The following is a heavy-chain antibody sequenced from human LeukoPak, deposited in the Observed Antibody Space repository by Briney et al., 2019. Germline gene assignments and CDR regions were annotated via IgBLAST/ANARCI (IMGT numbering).Heavy chain of an antibody. CDR1: GFTFSSYW. J-gene: IGHJ6*02. V-gene: IGHV3-74*01. CDR3: ARDQFLEWFNYYYGMDV. D-gene: IGHD3-3*01. Sequence: PGGSLRLSCAASGFTFSSYWMHWVRQAPGKGLVWVSRINSDGSSTSYADSVKGRFTISRDNAKNTLYLQMNSLRAEDTAVYYCARDQFLEWFNYYYGMDVWGQGTTVTVSS. CDR2: INSDGSST.